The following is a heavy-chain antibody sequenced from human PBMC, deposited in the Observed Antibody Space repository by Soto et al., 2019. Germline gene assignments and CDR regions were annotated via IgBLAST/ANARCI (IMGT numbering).Heavy chain of an antibody. Sequence: ETLARSGTVSGGSISISSYYGGWIREPPGKGLEWIGSIYYSWSTNYNPSLKSRVTLSVDTSKNQFSLKLSSVTAADTAVYYCATSRSYCSGGSCYSGVAFDIWGQGTMVTVSS. CDR1: GGSISISSYY. J-gene: IGHJ3*02. CDR3: ATSRSYCSGGSCYSGVAFDI. CDR2: IYYSWST. V-gene: IGHV4-39*07. D-gene: IGHD2-15*01.